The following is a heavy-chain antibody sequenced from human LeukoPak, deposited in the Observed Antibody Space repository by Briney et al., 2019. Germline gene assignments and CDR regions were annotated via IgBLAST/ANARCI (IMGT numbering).Heavy chain of an antibody. CDR3: ASTVVPTAIRGDRIDY. J-gene: IGHJ4*02. CDR2: IYTSEST. V-gene: IGHV4-61*02. Sequence: SETLSLTCTVSGGSISSGSYNWSWIRQPAGMGLEWIGRIYTSESTNYNPSLKSRVTISVDTSKNQSSLKLSSVTAADTAVYYCASTVVPTAIRGDRIDYWGQGTLVTVSS. CDR1: GGSISSGSYN. D-gene: IGHD2-2*02.